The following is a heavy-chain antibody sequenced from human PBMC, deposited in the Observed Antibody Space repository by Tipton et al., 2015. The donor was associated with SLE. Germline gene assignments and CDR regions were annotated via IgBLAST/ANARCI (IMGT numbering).Heavy chain of an antibody. Sequence: QLVQSGPEVKKPGSSVKVSCKASGGTFSSYAISWVRQAPGQGLEWMGGIIPIFGTANYAQKFQGRVTITADESTSPAYMELSSLRSEDTAVYYCAREEYYYGSGGYYYYGMDVWGQGTTVTVSS. D-gene: IGHD3-10*01. J-gene: IGHJ6*02. CDR2: IIPIFGTA. CDR1: GGTFSSYA. V-gene: IGHV1-69*01. CDR3: AREEYYYGSGGYYYYGMDV.